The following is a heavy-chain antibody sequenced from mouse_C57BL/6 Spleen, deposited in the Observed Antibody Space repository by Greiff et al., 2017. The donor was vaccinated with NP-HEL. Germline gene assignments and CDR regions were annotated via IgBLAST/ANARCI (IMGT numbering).Heavy chain of an antibody. Sequence: QVQLKESGAELVRPGASVKLSCKASGYTFTDYYINWVKQRPGQGLEWIARIYPGSGNTYYNEKFKGKATLTAEKSSSTAYMQLSSLTSEDSAVYFCARGGFRGAMDYWGQGTSVTVSS. CDR1: GYTFTDYY. CDR3: ARGGFRGAMDY. V-gene: IGHV1-76*01. CDR2: IYPGSGNT. J-gene: IGHJ4*01.